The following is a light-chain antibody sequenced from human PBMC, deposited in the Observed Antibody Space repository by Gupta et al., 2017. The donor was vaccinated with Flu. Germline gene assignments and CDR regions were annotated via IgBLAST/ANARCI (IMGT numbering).Light chain of an antibody. CDR1: DVASYG. Sequence: SVLTQPPSVSVAPRQTARLTRGGHDVASYGVHLYQQKPGQAPVLVVYDDSCRPSGIPERFSGSTSANTANLTISRVEAGDEADDYCQVWDSSNDLYVFVTVTKVTVL. V-gene: IGLV3-21*02. J-gene: IGLJ1*01. CDR3: QVWDSSNDLYV. CDR2: DDS.